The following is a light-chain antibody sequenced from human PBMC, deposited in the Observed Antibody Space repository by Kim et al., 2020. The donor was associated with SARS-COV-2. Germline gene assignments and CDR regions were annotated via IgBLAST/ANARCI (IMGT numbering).Light chain of an antibody. Sequence: DIQMTQSPSTLSASVGDRVTITCRASQSINTWLAWYQQKAGKAPKLLIYDASTLESGVPSRFSGSGSGTEFTLTINSLQSDDFATYYCQQYDGVFGQGTKLEI. CDR1: QSINTW. J-gene: IGKJ2*01. V-gene: IGKV1-5*01. CDR2: DAS. CDR3: QQYDGV.